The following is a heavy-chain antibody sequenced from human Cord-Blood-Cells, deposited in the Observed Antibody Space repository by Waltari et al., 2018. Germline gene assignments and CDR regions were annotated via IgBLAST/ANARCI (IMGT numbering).Heavy chain of an antibody. CDR1: GYTFTGYY. CDR2: INPNSGGT. CDR3: ARANPGIAAAGTFDY. D-gene: IGHD6-13*01. Sequence: QVQLVQSGAEVKKPGASVKVSCKASGYTFTGYYMHWVRQAHGQGLEWMGWINPNSGGTNYAQKFQGWVTMTRDTSISTAYMELSRLRSDDTAVYYCARANPGIAAAGTFDYWGQGTLVTVSS. J-gene: IGHJ4*02. V-gene: IGHV1-2*04.